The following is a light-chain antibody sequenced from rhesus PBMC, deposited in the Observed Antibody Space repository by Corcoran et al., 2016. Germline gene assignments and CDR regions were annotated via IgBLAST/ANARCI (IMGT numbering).Light chain of an antibody. V-gene: IGKV1-21*01. Sequence: DIQMTQSPSSLSASLGDRVTITCRASQGISSWLAWYQQKPGKAPKLLFYKAVSLQSGVPSRFSGSGSGTDFTLTISSLQPKDFATYCCQRYNSAPLTFDGGTKVEVK. CDR2: KAV. J-gene: IGKJ4*01. CDR3: QRYNSAPLT. CDR1: QGISSW.